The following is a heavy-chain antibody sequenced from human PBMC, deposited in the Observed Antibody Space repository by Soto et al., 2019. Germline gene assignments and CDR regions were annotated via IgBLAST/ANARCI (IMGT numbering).Heavy chain of an antibody. CDR1: RYTFIAYH. CDR2: INPNSGGT. J-gene: IGHJ4*02. V-gene: IGHV1-2*02. Sequence: QVQLVQSGAEVKKPGASVKVSCKASRYTFIAYHMHWVRQAPGQGLEWMGWINPNSGGTNYAQKFQGRVTMPRDTSIRTAYMELSGLSSDDTAVYYCARGQGSGWYEDLDYWGQGTLVTVSS. CDR3: ARGQGSGWYEDLDY. D-gene: IGHD6-19*01.